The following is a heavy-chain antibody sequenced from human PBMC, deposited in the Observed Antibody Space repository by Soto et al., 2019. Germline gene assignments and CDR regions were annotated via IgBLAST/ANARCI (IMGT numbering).Heavy chain of an antibody. CDR1: GDSISNDDYY. J-gene: IGHJ5*02. D-gene: IGHD1-1*01. CDR3: ARASRYHNWFDP. V-gene: IGHV4-61*08. Sequence: PSETLSLTCAVSGDSISNDDYYWSWIRQPPGKGLEWIGYIYYSGSTNYNPSLKSRVTISVDTSKNQFSLKLSSVTAADTAVYYCARASRYHNWFDPWGQGTLVTVSS. CDR2: IYYSGST.